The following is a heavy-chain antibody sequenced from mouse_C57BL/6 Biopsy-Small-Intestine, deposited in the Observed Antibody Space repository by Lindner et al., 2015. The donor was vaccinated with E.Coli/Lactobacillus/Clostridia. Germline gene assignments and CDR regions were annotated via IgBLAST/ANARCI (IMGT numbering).Heavy chain of an antibody. J-gene: IGHJ2*01. CDR2: ISTHSGDT. Sequence: SVKVSCKTSGYTFGSYGISWVRQAPGQGLEWMGWISTHSGDTNYAQSLQGRLTMTTDTSSKTAYMELRSLRSNDTAVYYCARLITGYSTSWQPFDYWGQGT. CDR3: ARLITGYSTSWQPFDY. V-gene: IGHV1-4*01. CDR1: GYTFGSYG. D-gene: IGHD1-3*01.